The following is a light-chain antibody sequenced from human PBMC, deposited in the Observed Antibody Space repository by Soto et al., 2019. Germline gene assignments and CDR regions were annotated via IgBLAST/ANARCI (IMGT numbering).Light chain of an antibody. J-gene: IGKJ3*01. CDR1: QSVSSSY. CDR3: QQYGSSPLFT. CDR2: GAS. Sequence: EIVLTQSPGTLSLSPGERATLSCRASQSVSSSYLAWYQQKPGQAPRLLIYGASSRATGIPDRCSGSGSGTDFTPTISRLEPEDFSEYYCQQYGSSPLFTFGRGTKVDIK. V-gene: IGKV3-20*01.